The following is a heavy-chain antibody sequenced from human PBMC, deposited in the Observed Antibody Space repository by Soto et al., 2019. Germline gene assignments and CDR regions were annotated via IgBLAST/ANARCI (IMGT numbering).Heavy chain of an antibody. CDR3: ARGGMVIIPTATAFDY. CDR2: IGSVGGDT. CDR1: GFTFYSYA. V-gene: IGHV3-23*01. Sequence: EVQLLESGGGLVQPGGSLRLSCAASGFTFYSYAMSWVRQAPGKGLEWVSTIGSVGGDTYYADSVKGRFTISRDDSKNTLLLQMNSLRAEDTAVYYCARGGMVIIPTATAFDYWGQGTLVTVSS. D-gene: IGHD2-2*01. J-gene: IGHJ4*02.